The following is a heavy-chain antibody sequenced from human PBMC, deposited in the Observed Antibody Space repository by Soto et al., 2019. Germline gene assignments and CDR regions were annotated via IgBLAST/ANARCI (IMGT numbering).Heavy chain of an antibody. CDR2: IYYSGRT. J-gene: IGHJ4*02. V-gene: IGHV4-30-4*01. D-gene: IGHD1-1*01. CDR3: ARDRGNSPDYFDD. Sequence: VQLQESGPGLVETSQTLSLTCTVSGGSINSDDYYWSWIRQPPGEGLEWIGNIYYSGRTHYNPSLNSRVTISIDTSKNQFSLRLTSVSAADTAVYYCARDRGNSPDYFDDWGQGTLVTVSS. CDR1: GGSINSDDYY.